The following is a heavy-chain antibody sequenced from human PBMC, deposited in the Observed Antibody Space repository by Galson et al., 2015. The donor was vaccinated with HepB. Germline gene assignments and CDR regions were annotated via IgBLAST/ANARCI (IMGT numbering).Heavy chain of an antibody. J-gene: IGHJ6*03. V-gene: IGHV3-21*01. CDR3: ARDQFPIWFGAYYMDV. Sequence: SLRLSCAASGFTFSSYSMNWVRQAPGKGLEWVSSISSSSSYIYYADSVKGRFAISRDNAKNSLYLQMNSLRAEDTAVYYCARDQFPIWFGAYYMDVWGKGTTVTVSS. D-gene: IGHD3-10*01. CDR2: ISSSSSYI. CDR1: GFTFSSYS.